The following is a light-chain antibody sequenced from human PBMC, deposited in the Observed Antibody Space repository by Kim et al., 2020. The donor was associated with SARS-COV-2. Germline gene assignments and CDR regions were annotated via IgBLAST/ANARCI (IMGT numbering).Light chain of an antibody. CDR3: QAWDRRV. CDR1: NLGDRY. CDR2: QDI. J-gene: IGLJ3*02. Sequence: SYELTQPPSVSVSPGQTASITCSGDNLGDRYVCWYQQKPGQPPVLIIYQDIKRLSGIPERFSGSNSGHTATLTISGTQAMDEADYYCQAWDRRVFGGGTQLTVL. V-gene: IGLV3-1*01.